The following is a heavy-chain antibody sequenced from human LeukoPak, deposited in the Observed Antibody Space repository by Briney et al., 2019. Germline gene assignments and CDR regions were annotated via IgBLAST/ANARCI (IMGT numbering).Heavy chain of an antibody. V-gene: IGHV3-7*03. CDR3: TGNYYGSGSYADFDY. CDR1: GFTFSSYG. D-gene: IGHD3-10*01. J-gene: IGHJ4*02. Sequence: GGSLRLSCTASGFTFSSYGMSWVRQAPGRGLERVANIKQDGSEKYYVDSVKGRFTISRDNAKNSLYLQMDSLKTEDTAVYYCTGNYYGSGSYADFDYWGQGTLVTVSS. CDR2: IKQDGSEK.